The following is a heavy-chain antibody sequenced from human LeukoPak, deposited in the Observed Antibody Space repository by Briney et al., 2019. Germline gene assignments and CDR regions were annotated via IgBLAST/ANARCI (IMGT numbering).Heavy chain of an antibody. CDR1: GYTLTELS. V-gene: IGHV1-24*01. J-gene: IGHJ4*02. D-gene: IGHD3-22*01. CDR3: ATTLLAHIIVVPTDPAFDY. Sequence: GASVKVSCKVSGYTLTELSMHWVRQAPGKGLEWMGGFDPEDGETIYAQKFQGRVTMTEDTSTDTAYMELSSLRSEDTAVYYCATTLLAHIIVVPTDPAFDYWGQETLVTVSS. CDR2: FDPEDGET.